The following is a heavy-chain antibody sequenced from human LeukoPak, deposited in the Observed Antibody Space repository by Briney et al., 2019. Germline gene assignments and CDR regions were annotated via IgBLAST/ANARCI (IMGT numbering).Heavy chain of an antibody. CDR1: GFTFSSFD. CDR3: ARGPPRGKYYYMDV. Sequence: GGSLRLSCSASGFTFSSFDMHWVRQPTGQGREWVSTIGTASDTYYPGSVEGRFTLSRDNAKNSLYLQMNSLTAGDTAVYYCARGPPRGKYYYMDVWGKGTTVTVSS. J-gene: IGHJ6*03. V-gene: IGHV3-13*01. CDR2: IGTASDT. D-gene: IGHD1-1*01.